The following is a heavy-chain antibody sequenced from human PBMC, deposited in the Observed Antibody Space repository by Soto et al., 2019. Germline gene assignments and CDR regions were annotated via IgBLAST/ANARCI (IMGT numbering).Heavy chain of an antibody. Sequence: QVQLVQSGAEVKKPGSSVKVSCKASGGTFSSYAISWVRQAPGQGLEWMGGIIPIFGTANYAQKFQGRVTITADESMSTAYMELSSLRSEDTAVYYCARESDIVLVPAANYDAFDIWGQGTMVTVSS. CDR3: ARESDIVLVPAANYDAFDI. J-gene: IGHJ3*02. V-gene: IGHV1-69*12. D-gene: IGHD2-2*01. CDR2: IIPIFGTA. CDR1: GGTFSSYA.